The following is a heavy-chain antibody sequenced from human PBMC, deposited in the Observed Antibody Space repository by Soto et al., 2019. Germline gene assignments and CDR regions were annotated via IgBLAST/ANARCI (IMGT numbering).Heavy chain of an antibody. J-gene: IGHJ4*02. CDR3: ARDPSYFDF. V-gene: IGHV3-21*01. CDR1: GFTFNSYS. Sequence: GGSLRLSCAASGFTFNSYSMNWVRQAPGKGLEWVSSISSTSSYIYYADSVRGRITISRDNAKNSLYLQLNSLRAEDTAVYYCARDPSYFDFWGQGTLVTVSS. CDR2: ISSTSSYI.